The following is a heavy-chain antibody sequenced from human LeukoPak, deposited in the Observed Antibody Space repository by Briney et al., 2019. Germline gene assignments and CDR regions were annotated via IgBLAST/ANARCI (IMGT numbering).Heavy chain of an antibody. J-gene: IGHJ5*02. CDR2: TSYSGST. V-gene: IGHV4-59*01. CDR3: ARYYGSYNWFDP. D-gene: IGHD3-10*01. Sequence: SETLSLTCTVSGGSISSYYWTWVRQPPEKGLEWIGYTSYSGSTNYNPSLKSRVTISIDTSKNQFSLKLSSVTAADTALYYCARYYGSYNWFDPWGQGTQVTVSS. CDR1: GGSISSYY.